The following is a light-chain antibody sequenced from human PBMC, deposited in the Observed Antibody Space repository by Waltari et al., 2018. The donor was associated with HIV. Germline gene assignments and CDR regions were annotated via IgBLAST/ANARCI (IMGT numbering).Light chain of an antibody. CDR3: SSYAGSNNLV. V-gene: IGLV2-8*01. J-gene: IGLJ2*01. Sequence: QSALTQPPSASGSPGQSVTISCTGTSSDVGGYNYVSWYQQHPGKAPELMIYEVSKRPSGVPDRFSGHKSGNTASLTVSGLQAEDEADYYCSSYAGSNNLVFGGGTKLTVL. CDR1: SSDVGGYNY. CDR2: EVS.